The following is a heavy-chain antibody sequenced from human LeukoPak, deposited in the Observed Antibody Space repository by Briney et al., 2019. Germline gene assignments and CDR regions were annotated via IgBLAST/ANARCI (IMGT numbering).Heavy chain of an antibody. CDR3: ARVKDPVYPGAFDI. CDR2: ISSSSSYI. Sequence: GGSLRLSCAASGFTFSTYNMNWVRQAPGKGLEWVSSISSSSSYIYYADSVKGRFTISRDNAKNSLYLQMNSLRAEDTAVYYCARVKDPVYPGAFDIWGQGTRDTVSS. V-gene: IGHV3-21*01. D-gene: IGHD5/OR15-5a*01. CDR1: GFTFSTYN. J-gene: IGHJ3*02.